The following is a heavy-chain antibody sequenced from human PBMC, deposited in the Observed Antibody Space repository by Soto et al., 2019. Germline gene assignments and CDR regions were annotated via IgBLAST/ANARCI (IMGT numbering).Heavy chain of an antibody. D-gene: IGHD3-22*01. V-gene: IGHV4-39*07. CDR3: ARVYYDSSGLGDY. J-gene: IGHJ4*02. CDR1: GGSISSSGYY. CDR2: INHSGST. Sequence: SETLSLTCTVSGGSISSSGYYWSWIRQPPGKGLEWIGEINHSGSTNYNPSLKSRVTISVDTSKNQFSLKLSSVTAADTAVYYCARVYYDSSGLGDYWGQGTLVTVSS.